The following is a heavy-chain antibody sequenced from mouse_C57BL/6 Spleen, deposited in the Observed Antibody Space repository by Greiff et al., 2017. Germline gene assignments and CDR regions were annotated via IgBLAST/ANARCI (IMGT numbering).Heavy chain of an antibody. D-gene: IGHD1-1*01. J-gene: IGHJ4*01. V-gene: IGHV7-3*01. CDR2: IRNKANGYTT. CDR3: ARYPYYYGSSPYAMDY. Sequence: DVMLVESGGGLVQPGGSLSLSCAASGFTFTDYYMSWVRQPPGKALEWLGFIRNKANGYTTEYSASVKGRFTISRDNSQSILYLQMNALRAEDSATYYCARYPYYYGSSPYAMDYWGQGTSVTVSS. CDR1: GFTFTDYY.